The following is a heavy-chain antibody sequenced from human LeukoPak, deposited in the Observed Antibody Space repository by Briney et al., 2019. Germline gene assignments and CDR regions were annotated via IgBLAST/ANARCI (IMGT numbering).Heavy chain of an antibody. V-gene: IGHV1-2*02. CDR3: ASTMTTVLYFHY. Sequence: ASVKVSCKASGYTFTGHYIHWVRQAPGQGLEWMGWINPNSGDTVHAQIFQGRVTMTRDTSISTAYMELTRLTSDDTAVYYCASTMTTVLYFHYWGQGTLATVSS. CDR2: INPNSGDT. CDR1: GYTFTGHY. J-gene: IGHJ4*02. D-gene: IGHD4-17*01.